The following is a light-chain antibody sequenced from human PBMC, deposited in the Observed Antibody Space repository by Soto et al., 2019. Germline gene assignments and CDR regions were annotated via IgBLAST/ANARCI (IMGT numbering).Light chain of an antibody. J-gene: IGKJ1*01. Sequence: EIVLTQSPGTLSLSPGQRATLSCRASQSVSSNYLAWYQQKPGQAPRLLIHGASSRATAIPDRFSGSGSGTDFTLTIIRLEPEDFAVYYCQQYDISPWTFGQGTKVEIK. V-gene: IGKV3-20*01. CDR1: QSVSSNY. CDR2: GAS. CDR3: QQYDISPWT.